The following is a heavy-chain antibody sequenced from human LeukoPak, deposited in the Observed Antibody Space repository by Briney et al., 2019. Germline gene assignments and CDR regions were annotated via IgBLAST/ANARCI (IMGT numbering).Heavy chain of an antibody. Sequence: PGGSLRLSCAASGFIFGNHAMSWVRQAPGKGLEWVSTISGSGGSTYYADSVKGRCTISRDNSKGTLYLQVNSLRADDTAVYYCAKEGGYCSSSSCSDYIDYWGQGSLVTVSS. D-gene: IGHD2-2*01. V-gene: IGHV3-23*01. J-gene: IGHJ4*02. CDR3: AKEGGYCSSSSCSDYIDY. CDR1: GFIFGNHA. CDR2: ISGSGGST.